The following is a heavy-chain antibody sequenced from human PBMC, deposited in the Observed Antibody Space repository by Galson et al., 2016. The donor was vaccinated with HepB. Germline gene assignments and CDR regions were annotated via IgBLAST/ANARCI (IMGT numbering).Heavy chain of an antibody. CDR1: GYTFTGHY. V-gene: IGHV1-2*02. CDR2: INPDSGDT. Sequence: SVKVSCKASGYTFTGHYLHWVRQAPGQGLEWMGWINPDSGDTKYAQNFQGRVTMTRDTSISTTYMELSGLRSDDTAVYYCARTSSLLNWPLFNYWGQGTLVTVSS. CDR3: ARTSSLLNWPLFNY. J-gene: IGHJ4*02. D-gene: IGHD1-1*01.